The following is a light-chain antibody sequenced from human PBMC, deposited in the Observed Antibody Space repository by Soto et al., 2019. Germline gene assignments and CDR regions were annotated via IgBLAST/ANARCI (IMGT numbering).Light chain of an antibody. CDR1: QSISSY. CDR2: FAS. Sequence: DIQMTQSPSSLSASVGDRVTLTCRASQSISSYLNWYQLKPGRPPKLLIYFASSLQAGVPSRFSCAGSETDFTLTITDLQPEDFTSYFCLQTDSVPYTFGQGT. J-gene: IGKJ2*01. CDR3: LQTDSVPYT. V-gene: IGKV1-39*01.